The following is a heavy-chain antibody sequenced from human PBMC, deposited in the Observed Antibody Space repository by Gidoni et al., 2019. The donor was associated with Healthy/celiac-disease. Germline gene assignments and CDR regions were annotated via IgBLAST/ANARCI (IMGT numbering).Heavy chain of an antibody. CDR2: IKQDGSEK. Sequence: EVQLVESGGGLVQPGGSLRLSCAASGFTFSSYWMSWVRQAPGKGLEWMANIKQDGSEKYYVDSVKGRFTISRDNAKNSLYLQMNSLRAEDTAVYYCARLTTVTTSNYFDYWGQGTLVTVSS. CDR3: ARLTTVTTSNYFDY. D-gene: IGHD4-17*01. V-gene: IGHV3-7*01. CDR1: GFTFSSYW. J-gene: IGHJ4*02.